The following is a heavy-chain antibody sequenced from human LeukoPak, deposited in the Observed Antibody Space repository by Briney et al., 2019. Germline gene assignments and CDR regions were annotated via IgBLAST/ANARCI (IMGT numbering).Heavy chain of an antibody. J-gene: IGHJ4*02. CDR2: IYTSGST. D-gene: IGHD5-12*01. Sequence: PSETLSHTCTVSGGSISSGSYYWSWIRQPAGKGLEWIGRIYTSGSTNYNPSLKSRVTISVDTSKNQFSLKLSSVTAADTAVYYCARDDPYSGYSFDYWGQGTLVTVSS. CDR1: GGSISSGSYY. V-gene: IGHV4-61*02. CDR3: ARDDPYSGYSFDY.